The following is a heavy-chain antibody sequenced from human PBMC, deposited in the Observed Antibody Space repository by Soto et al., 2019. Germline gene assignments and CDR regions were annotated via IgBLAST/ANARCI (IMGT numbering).Heavy chain of an antibody. V-gene: IGHV4-39*01. Sequence: SETLSLTCTVSGGSISSSGSYWGWVRQPPGKGLEWIVSFYYTGGTYSTYYNPSLKSRVTISVDTPKRQFSLNLRFVTAADTAVYYCARSMYSTSAQLYYGMDVWGQGTTVTVSS. D-gene: IGHD6-6*01. CDR3: ARSMYSTSAQLYYGMDV. CDR1: GGSISSSGSY. J-gene: IGHJ6*02. CDR2: FYYTGGTYST.